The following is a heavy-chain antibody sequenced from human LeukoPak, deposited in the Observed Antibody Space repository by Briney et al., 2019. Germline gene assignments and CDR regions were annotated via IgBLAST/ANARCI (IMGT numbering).Heavy chain of an antibody. Sequence: GGSLRLSCAASGFTVSSKYMSWVRQAPGKGLEWASVIYSGGNTWYADSVKGRFTNSRGNSKNTVYLQMNSLRPEDTAMYYCASATYCAGDCYAFFDFWGQGALVTVSS. J-gene: IGHJ4*02. D-gene: IGHD2-21*02. CDR3: ASATYCAGDCYAFFDF. CDR1: GFTVSSKY. V-gene: IGHV3-66*02. CDR2: IYSGGNT.